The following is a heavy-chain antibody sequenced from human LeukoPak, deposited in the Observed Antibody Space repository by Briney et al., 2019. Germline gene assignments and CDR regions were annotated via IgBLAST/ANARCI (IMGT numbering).Heavy chain of an antibody. CDR3: ARRCYYDGSGYLE. J-gene: IGHJ1*01. CDR1: GDSVSRGDSY. CDR2: IYYSGRT. D-gene: IGHD3-22*01. Sequence: SETLSLTCSVSGDSVSRGDSYWDWIRQPPGKGLEWIGTIYYSGRTYYSPSLKSRVTMSVDPSNNQFSLNLRSVTAADTALYYCARRCYYDGSGYLEWGQGTLLSVSS. V-gene: IGHV4-39*01.